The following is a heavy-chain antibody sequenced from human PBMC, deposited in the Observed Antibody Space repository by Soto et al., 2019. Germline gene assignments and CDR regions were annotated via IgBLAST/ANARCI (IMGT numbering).Heavy chain of an antibody. J-gene: IGHJ4*02. CDR1: GFTFSSFA. Sequence: EVQLLESGGGLVQPGGSLRLSCAASGFTFSSFAMSWVRQAPGKGHQWVSGISGSAGNTYYADSVKGRFTISRDNSKGTLYLQMNSLRVEDTAVYYCAKSTSIISSSLDYWGQGTLVTVSS. CDR2: ISGSAGNT. D-gene: IGHD6-13*01. CDR3: AKSTSIISSSLDY. V-gene: IGHV3-23*01.